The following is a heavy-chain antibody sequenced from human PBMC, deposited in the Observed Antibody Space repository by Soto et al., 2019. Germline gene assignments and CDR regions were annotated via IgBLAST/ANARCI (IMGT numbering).Heavy chain of an antibody. CDR2: INSGNGNT. J-gene: IGHJ4*02. CDR3: ASWGGIASPAYDGSLAPYDY. CDR1: GYTFTSYT. Sequence: ASVKVSCKASGYTFTSYTMHWVRQAPGQRLEWMGWINSGNGNTKYLQNFQGRVTITRDTSASTAYMELSSLRSEDTAVYYCASWGGIASPAYDGSLAPYDYWGQGTLVTVSS. V-gene: IGHV1-3*01. D-gene: IGHD6-13*01.